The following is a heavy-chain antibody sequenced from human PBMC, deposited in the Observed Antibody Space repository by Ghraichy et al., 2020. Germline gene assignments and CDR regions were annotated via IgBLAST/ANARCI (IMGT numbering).Heavy chain of an antibody. Sequence: SETLSLTCTVSGGSISSGGYYWSWIRQHPGKGLEWIGYIYYSGSTYYNPSLKSRVTISVDTSKNQFSLKLSSVTAADTAVYYCARGLTGDQVLYNWFDPWGQGTLVTVSS. D-gene: IGHD7-27*01. CDR3: ARGLTGDQVLYNWFDP. CDR2: IYYSGST. J-gene: IGHJ5*02. CDR1: GGSISSGGYY. V-gene: IGHV4-31*03.